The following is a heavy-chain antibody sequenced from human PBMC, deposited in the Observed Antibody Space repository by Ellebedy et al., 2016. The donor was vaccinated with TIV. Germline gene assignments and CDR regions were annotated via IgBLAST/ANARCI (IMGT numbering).Heavy chain of an antibody. V-gene: IGHV1-69*04. D-gene: IGHD6-13*01. J-gene: IGHJ6*02. Sequence: AASVKVSCKASGGTFSSYAISWVRQAPGQGLGWMGRIIPILGIANYAQKFQGRVTITADKSTSTAYIELSSRRSEDTAVYYCARGRDSSSRYFGGYYYYGMDVWGQGTTVTVSS. CDR1: GGTFSSYA. CDR2: IIPILGIA. CDR3: ARGRDSSSRYFGGYYYYGMDV.